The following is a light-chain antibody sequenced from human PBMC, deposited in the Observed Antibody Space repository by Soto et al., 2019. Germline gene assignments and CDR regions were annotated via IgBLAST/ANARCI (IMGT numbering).Light chain of an antibody. J-gene: IGKJ2*01. Sequence: EIVLTQSPGTLSLSPGERATLSCRASQSVSSSYLAWYQQKPGQALRLLIYGASSRATGIPDRFSGSGSGTDFTLTISRLEPEDFAVYYCQHLRTFGQGTKLEIK. CDR1: QSVSSSY. CDR2: GAS. CDR3: QHLRT. V-gene: IGKV3-20*01.